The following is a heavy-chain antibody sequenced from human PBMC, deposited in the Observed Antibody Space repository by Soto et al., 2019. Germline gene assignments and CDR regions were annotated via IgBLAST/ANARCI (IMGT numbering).Heavy chain of an antibody. D-gene: IGHD2-8*01. Sequence: ASVKVSCKASGYTFTSYGISWVRQAPGQGLEWMGWISAYNGNTNYAQKLQGRVTMTTDTSTSTAYMELRSLRSDDTAVYYCARELYCTNGVCAHPGEAFDIWGQGTMVTVSS. V-gene: IGHV1-18*01. CDR3: ARELYCTNGVCAHPGEAFDI. CDR1: GYTFTSYG. CDR2: ISAYNGNT. J-gene: IGHJ3*02.